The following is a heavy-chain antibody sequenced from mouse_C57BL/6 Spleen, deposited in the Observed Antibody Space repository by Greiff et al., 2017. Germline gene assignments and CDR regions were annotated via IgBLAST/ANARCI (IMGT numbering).Heavy chain of an antibody. D-gene: IGHD6-2*01. CDR2: IYPGDGDT. Sequence: QVQLQQSGAELVKPGASVKISCKASGYAFSSYWMNWVKQRPGKGLEWIGQIYPGDGDTNYNGKFKGKATLTADKSSSTAYMQLSSLTSEDSAVYFCARTGDYSLPMDYWGQGTSVTVSS. CDR3: ARTGDYSLPMDY. V-gene: IGHV1-80*01. CDR1: GYAFSSYW. J-gene: IGHJ4*01.